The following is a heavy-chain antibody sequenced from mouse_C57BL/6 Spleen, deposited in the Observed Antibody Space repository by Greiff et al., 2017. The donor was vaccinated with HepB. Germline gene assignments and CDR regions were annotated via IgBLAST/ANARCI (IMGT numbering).Heavy chain of an antibody. V-gene: IGHV5-4*03. CDR3: ARSSTVVATGYFDY. D-gene: IGHD1-1*01. CDR2: ISDGGSYT. CDR1: GFTFSSYA. Sequence: DVMLVESGGGLVKPGGSLKLSCAASGFTFSSYAMSWVRQTPEKRLEWVATISDGGSYTYYPDNVKGRFTISRDNAKNNLYLQMSHLKSDDTAMYYCARSSTVVATGYFDYWGQGTTLTVSS. J-gene: IGHJ2*01.